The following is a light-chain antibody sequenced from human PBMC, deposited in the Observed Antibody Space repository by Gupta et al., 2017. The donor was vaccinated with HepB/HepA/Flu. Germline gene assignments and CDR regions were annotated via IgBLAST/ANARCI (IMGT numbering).Light chain of an antibody. CDR3: QSYDTSRSGPVV. CDR1: SSNIGAGYD. Sequence: QSVLTQPPSVSGAPGQRVTISCTGSSSNIGAGYDVHWYQHLPGTAPKLLIYDNDNQPSGVPDRFSGSKSGTSAALAITGLQAEDEADYYCQSYDTSRSGPVVFGGGTKLTVL. V-gene: IGLV1-40*01. CDR2: DND. J-gene: IGLJ2*01.